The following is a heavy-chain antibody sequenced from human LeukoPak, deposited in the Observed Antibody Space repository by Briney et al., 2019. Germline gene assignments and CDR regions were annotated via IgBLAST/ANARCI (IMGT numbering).Heavy chain of an antibody. Sequence: PSQTLSLTCTVSGGAITSGGYSWNWIRQPPGKGLEWMGCIYDRGPAYYNPSLKSRFTISVDRPKNQFFLNVTSLTAADTAVYYCARSRQASGLFGSWGQGTLVVVSS. CDR2: IYDRGPA. CDR1: GGAITSGGYS. J-gene: IGHJ5*01. V-gene: IGHV4-30-2*01. CDR3: ARSRQASGLFGS. D-gene: IGHD3-10*01.